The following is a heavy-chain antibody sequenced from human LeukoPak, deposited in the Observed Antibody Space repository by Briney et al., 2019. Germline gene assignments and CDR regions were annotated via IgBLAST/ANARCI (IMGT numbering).Heavy chain of an antibody. D-gene: IGHD5-18*01. CDR3: ARAPREWGYNH. CDR2: MNPINGNT. V-gene: IGHV1-8*01. J-gene: IGHJ5*02. Sequence: EASVKVSCKASGYTFTGYDINWVRQATGQGLEWMGWMNPINGNTGHAQKFQGRVTMTRDTSIRTAYMELSSLRSDDTAVYYCARAPREWGYNHWGQGTLVTVSS. CDR1: GYTFTGYD.